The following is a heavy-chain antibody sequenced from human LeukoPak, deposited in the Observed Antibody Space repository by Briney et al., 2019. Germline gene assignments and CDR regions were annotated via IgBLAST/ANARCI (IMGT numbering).Heavy chain of an antibody. J-gene: IGHJ6*04. Sequence: GGSLRLSCAASGFTFSSYGMHWVRQAPGKGLEWVAFIRYDGSNKYYADSVKGRFTISRDNAKNSLYLQMNSLRAEDTAVFYCARGGIAVAPSYVWGKGTTVTVSS. CDR3: ARGGIAVAPSYV. CDR2: IRYDGSNK. D-gene: IGHD6-19*01. CDR1: GFTFSSYG. V-gene: IGHV3-30*02.